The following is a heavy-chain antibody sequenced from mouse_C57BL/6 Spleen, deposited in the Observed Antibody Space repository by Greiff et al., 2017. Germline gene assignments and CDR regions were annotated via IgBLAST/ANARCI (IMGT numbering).Heavy chain of an antibody. CDR1: GFTFSDYY. D-gene: IGHD2-3*01. Sequence: EVMLVESGGGLVQPGGSLKLSCAASGFTFSDYYMYWVRQTPEKRLEWVAYISNGGGSTYYPDTVKGRFTISRDNAKNTLYLQMSRLKSEDTAMYYCARRDGYWYFDVWGTGTTVTVSS. V-gene: IGHV5-12*01. CDR2: ISNGGGST. CDR3: ARRDGYWYFDV. J-gene: IGHJ1*03.